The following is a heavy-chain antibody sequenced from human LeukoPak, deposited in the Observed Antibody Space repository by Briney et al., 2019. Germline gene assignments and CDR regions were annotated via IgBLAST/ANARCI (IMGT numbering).Heavy chain of an antibody. CDR1: GDSFSSNSAA. CDR2: TYYRSKWYN. Sequence: SQTLSLTCAISGDSFSSNSAAWNWIRQSPSRGLEWLGRTYYRSKWYNDYAVSVKSRITINPDTSKNQFSLQLNSVTPEDTAVYYCARDRYDYVWGSYRYDTETYSWFDPWGQGTLVTVSS. CDR3: ARDRYDYVWGSYRYDTETYSWFDP. D-gene: IGHD3-16*02. V-gene: IGHV6-1*01. J-gene: IGHJ5*02.